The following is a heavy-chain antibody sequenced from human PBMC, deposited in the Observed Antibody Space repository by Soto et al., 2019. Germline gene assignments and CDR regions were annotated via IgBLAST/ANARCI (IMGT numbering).Heavy chain of an antibody. V-gene: IGHV1-46*01. CDR2: INPSGGIT. CDR1: GYTLTSYY. D-gene: IGHD2-2*01. Sequence: GASVKVSCKASGYTLTSYYLHWVRQAPGQGPEWMGIINPSGGITNDAQKFQDRVTMTSDTSTSTVYMELSSLRSEDTAVYYCARVISTTRYYYYYGMDVWGQGPTVTVSS. CDR3: ARVISTTRYYYYYGMDV. J-gene: IGHJ6*02.